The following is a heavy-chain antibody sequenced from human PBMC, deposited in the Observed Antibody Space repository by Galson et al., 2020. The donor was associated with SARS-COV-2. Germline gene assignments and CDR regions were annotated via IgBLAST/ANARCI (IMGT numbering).Heavy chain of an antibody. CDR3: AKIRVESGLMEWLSPFDY. V-gene: IGHV3-23*01. J-gene: IGHJ4*02. CDR1: GFTFNNYA. CDR2: ISGDGTNT. D-gene: IGHD3-3*01. Sequence: GESLKISCAVSGFTFNNYAMSWVRQAPGRGLEWVAGISGDGTNTFYSDSVKGRFTISRDSSKKTLHLQMDSLGVDDTAIYYCAKIRVESGLMEWLSPFDYWGLGTLVTVSS.